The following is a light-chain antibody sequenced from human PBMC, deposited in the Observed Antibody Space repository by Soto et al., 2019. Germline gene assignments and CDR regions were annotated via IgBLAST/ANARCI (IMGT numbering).Light chain of an antibody. CDR3: QQNGRSPPWT. V-gene: IGKV3-20*01. Sequence: EIVLTQSPATLSLSPGERATLSCRASQSIRSNYVAWYQQKSGQPPRLLISGTSNRATGIPDRFSGSGSGRDFTLTISRLEPEDFAVYYCQQNGRSPPWTFGQGTKVDIK. J-gene: IGKJ1*01. CDR2: GTS. CDR1: QSIRSNY.